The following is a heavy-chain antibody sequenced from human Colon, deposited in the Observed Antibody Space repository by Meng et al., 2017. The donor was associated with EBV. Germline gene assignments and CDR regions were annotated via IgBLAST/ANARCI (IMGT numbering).Heavy chain of an antibody. CDR2: VYHSGYS. CDR1: GSAITSSTW. Sequence: QVHSQESGPGRVKPSGTLSVTCAVSGSAITSSTWWSWVPQPPGKGLEWIGQVYHSGYSTFNPSLQSRVTMSVDKSKNQFSLTVRSVTASDTAVYYCARHYYGNYPLKYPWGQGVLVTVSS. CDR3: ARHYYGNYPLKYP. J-gene: IGHJ5*02. D-gene: IGHD3-22*01. V-gene: IGHV4-4*02.